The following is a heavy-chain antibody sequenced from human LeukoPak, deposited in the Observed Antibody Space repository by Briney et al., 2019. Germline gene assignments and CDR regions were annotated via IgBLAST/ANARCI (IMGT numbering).Heavy chain of an antibody. Sequence: PGGSLRLSCAVSGFTFSSYSVTWVRQAPGKGLEWVSSISTRSSYIYYVDSLKGRFTVSRDNAKNSVYLQMNSLRAEDTAVYYCARGYCTNGACYGLFDYWGQGTLVTVSS. CDR2: ISTRSSYI. CDR3: ARGYCTNGACYGLFDY. V-gene: IGHV3-21*01. D-gene: IGHD2-8*01. CDR1: GFTFSSYS. J-gene: IGHJ4*02.